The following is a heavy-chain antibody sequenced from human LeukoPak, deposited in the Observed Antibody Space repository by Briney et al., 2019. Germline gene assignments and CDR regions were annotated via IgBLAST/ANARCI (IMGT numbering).Heavy chain of an antibody. CDR2: INHGGST. J-gene: IGHJ5*02. CDR1: GGSFSGYY. CDR3: ARGRQYDYVWGSYRSRNWFDP. V-gene: IGHV4-34*01. Sequence: SETLSLTCAVCGGSFSGYYWSWIRQPPGKGMEWIGEINHGGSTNYNPSLKSRVTISVDTSKNQFSLKLSSVTAADTAVYYCARGRQYDYVWGSYRSRNWFDPWGQGTLVTVSS. D-gene: IGHD3-16*02.